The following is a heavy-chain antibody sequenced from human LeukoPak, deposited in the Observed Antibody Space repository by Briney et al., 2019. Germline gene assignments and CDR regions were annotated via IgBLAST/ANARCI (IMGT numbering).Heavy chain of an antibody. J-gene: IGHJ5*02. CDR3: ARDGEDILSNWFDP. Sequence: PSETLSLTCTVSGGSISSSSYYWGWIRQPPGKGLEWIGSIYYSGSTYYNPSLKSRITISRDTSKNEVSLNMRSVTAADTAVYYCARDGEDILSNWFDPWGQGILVTVSS. V-gene: IGHV4-39*07. D-gene: IGHD2/OR15-2a*01. CDR1: GGSISSSSYY. CDR2: IYYSGST.